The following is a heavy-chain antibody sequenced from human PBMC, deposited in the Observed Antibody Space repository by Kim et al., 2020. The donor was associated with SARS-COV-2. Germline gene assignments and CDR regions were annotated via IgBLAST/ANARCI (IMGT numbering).Heavy chain of an antibody. Sequence: SETLSLTCTVSGGSVSSGSYYWSWIRQPPGKGLEWIGYIYYSGSTNDNPSLKGRVTITVDTSKNQFSLKLSSVTAADTDVYCGEREWEGWGQQLLYGNWCDLGRRGTVVSLS. D-gene: IGHD6-13*01. J-gene: IGHJ5*02. V-gene: IGHV4-61*01. CDR1: GGSVSSGSYY. CDR2: IYYSGST. CDR3: EREWEGWGQQLLYGNWCDL.